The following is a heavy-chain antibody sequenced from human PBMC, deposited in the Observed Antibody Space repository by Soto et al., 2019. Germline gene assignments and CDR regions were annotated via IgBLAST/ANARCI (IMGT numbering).Heavy chain of an antibody. CDR1: GYTFTGYY. D-gene: IGHD6-19*01. V-gene: IGHV1-2*04. CDR3: ATGLKAVAGTGYYYYYMDV. Sequence: ASVKVSCKASGYTFTGYYMHWVRQAPGQGLEWMGWINPNSGGTNYAQKFQGWVTMTRDTSISTAYMELSRLRSDDTAVYYCATGLKAVAGTGYYYYYMDVWGKGTTVTVSS. J-gene: IGHJ6*03. CDR2: INPNSGGT.